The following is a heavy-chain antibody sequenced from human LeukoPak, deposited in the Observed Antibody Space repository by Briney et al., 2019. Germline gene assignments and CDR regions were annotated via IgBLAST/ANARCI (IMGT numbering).Heavy chain of an antibody. J-gene: IGHJ4*02. CDR1: GYSFDNYW. CDR2: IDLNDSYT. D-gene: IGHD3-10*01. Sequence: GESLKISCKGSGYSFDNYWITWLRQMPGKGLEWMGKIDLNDSYTNYSPSFQGHVTISADKSISTAYLQWSSLKASDSAMYYCARHYYGSGSYSHFDYWGQGTLVTVSS. V-gene: IGHV5-10-1*01. CDR3: ARHYYGSGSYSHFDY.